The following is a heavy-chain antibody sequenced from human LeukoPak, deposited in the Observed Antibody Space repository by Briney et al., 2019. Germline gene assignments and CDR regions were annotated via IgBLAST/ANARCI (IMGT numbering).Heavy chain of an antibody. J-gene: IGHJ4*02. Sequence: SETLSLTCTVSGGSISSYYWSWIRQPPGKGLEWIGYIYHRGSTNYNSSLKSRVSISVDTSKNQFYLKLTSVTAADTAVYYCARLDSGYGKYYFDYWGQGTLVTVSS. CDR1: GGSISSYY. CDR2: IYHRGST. D-gene: IGHD5-12*01. V-gene: IGHV4-59*08. CDR3: ARLDSGYGKYYFDY.